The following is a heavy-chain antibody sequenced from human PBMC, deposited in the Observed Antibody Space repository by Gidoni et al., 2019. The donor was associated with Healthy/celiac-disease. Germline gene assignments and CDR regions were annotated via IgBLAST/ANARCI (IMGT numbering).Heavy chain of an antibody. J-gene: IGHJ4*02. V-gene: IGHV3-21*01. CDR3: ARAQYSSGWHENIDY. CDR2: ISSSSSYI. Sequence: EVQLVESGGGLVKPGGSLRLSCAASGFTFSSYSMNWVRQAPGKGLEWVSSISSSSSYIYYADSVKGRFTISRDNAKNSLYLQMNSLRAEDTAVYYCARAQYSSGWHENIDYWGQGTLVTVSS. CDR1: GFTFSSYS. D-gene: IGHD6-19*01.